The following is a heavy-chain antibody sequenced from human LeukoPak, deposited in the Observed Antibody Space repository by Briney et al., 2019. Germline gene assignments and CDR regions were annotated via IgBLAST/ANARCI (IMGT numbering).Heavy chain of an antibody. Sequence: GGSLRLSCAASGFIFSSNYINWVRQAPGKGLEWVSLIYSGGSTYYADSVKGRFTISRDNSKNTLYLQMNSLRADDTAVYYCAGGPTTFAYWGQGTLVTVSS. CDR2: IYSGGST. CDR1: GFIFSSNY. J-gene: IGHJ4*02. CDR3: AGGPTTFAY. D-gene: IGHD1-14*01. V-gene: IGHV3-53*01.